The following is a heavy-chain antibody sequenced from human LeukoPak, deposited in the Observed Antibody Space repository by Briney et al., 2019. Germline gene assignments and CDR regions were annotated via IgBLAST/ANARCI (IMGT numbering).Heavy chain of an antibody. D-gene: IGHD5-18*01. J-gene: IGHJ6*03. CDR1: GFTFSSYG. CDR3: AKVATAMARGFYYMDV. V-gene: IGHV3-30*02. CDR2: IRYDGSNK. Sequence: GGSLRLSCAASGFTFSSYGVHWVRQAPDKGLEWVAFIRYDGSNKYYADCVKGRFTISRDNSKNTLYLQMSSLRAEDTAFYYCAKVATAMARGFYYMDVCGKGTTVTISS.